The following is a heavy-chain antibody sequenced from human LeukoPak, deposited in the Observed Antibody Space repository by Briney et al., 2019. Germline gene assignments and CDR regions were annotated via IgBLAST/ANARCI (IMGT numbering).Heavy chain of an antibody. CDR3: ARSSPHVSGWAIYFDY. V-gene: IGHV4-4*02. Sequence: SETLSLTCAVSGGSISSSNWWSWVRQPPGKGLEWIGEIYHSGSTNYNPSLKSRVTISVDKSKNQFSLKLSSVTAADTAVYYCARSSPHVSGWAIYFDYWGQGTLVTVSS. J-gene: IGHJ4*02. D-gene: IGHD6-19*01. CDR1: GGSISSSNW. CDR2: IYHSGST.